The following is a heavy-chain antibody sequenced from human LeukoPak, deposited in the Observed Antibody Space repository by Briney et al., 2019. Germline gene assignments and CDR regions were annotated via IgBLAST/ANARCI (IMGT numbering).Heavy chain of an antibody. J-gene: IGHJ5*01. CDR3: ARGVYGRFDS. Sequence: GGSLRLSCAASGFTFSSYAMHWVRQAPGKGLEWVALISFDGRNKYYADSVKGRFTISWDNAKNSVYLQMNRLRAEDTAVYYCARGVYGRFDSWGQGTLVTVSS. CDR2: ISFDGRNK. CDR1: GFTFSSYA. D-gene: IGHD2/OR15-2a*01. V-gene: IGHV3-30*04.